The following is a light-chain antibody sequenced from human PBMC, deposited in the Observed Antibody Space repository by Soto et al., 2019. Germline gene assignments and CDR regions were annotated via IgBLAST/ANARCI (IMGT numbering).Light chain of an antibody. CDR2: AAS. Sequence: DIQMTQSPSSLSASVGDRVTITCRASQNINTYLNWYQQKPGKAPKLLIYAASSLQSGVPSRFSGSGSGTDFTLTISSLQPEDFATYYCQHADSFPLITFGQGTRLEIK. J-gene: IGKJ5*01. CDR3: QHADSFPLIT. V-gene: IGKV1-39*01. CDR1: QNINTY.